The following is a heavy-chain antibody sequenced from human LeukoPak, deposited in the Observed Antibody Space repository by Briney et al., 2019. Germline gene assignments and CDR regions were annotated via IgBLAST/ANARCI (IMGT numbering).Heavy chain of an antibody. V-gene: IGHV3-74*01. D-gene: IGHD3-22*01. CDR3: ASEMGMIVVGSAEGVDY. CDR1: GFTFSRYW. J-gene: IGHJ4*02. CDR2: INPDGTTT. Sequence: GGSLRLSCAASGFTFSRYWMHWVRQAPGKGLVWVSRINPDGTTTNYADSVKGRFTISRDNAKNSLYLQMNSLSAEDTAVYYCASEMGMIVVGSAEGVDYWGQGTLVTVSS.